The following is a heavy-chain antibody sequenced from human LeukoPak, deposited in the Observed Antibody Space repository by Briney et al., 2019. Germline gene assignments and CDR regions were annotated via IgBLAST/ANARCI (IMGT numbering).Heavy chain of an antibody. J-gene: IGHJ4*02. Sequence: GGSLRLSCAASGFTFSNAWMSWVRQAPGKGLEWVGRIKSKTDGGTTDYTAPVKGRFTISRDDSKNTLYLQMNSLKTEDTAVYYCTTRLLWGATTSLDYWGQGTLVTVSS. CDR2: IKSKTDGGTT. V-gene: IGHV3-15*01. CDR3: TTRLLWGATTSLDY. CDR1: GFTFSNAW. D-gene: IGHD1-26*01.